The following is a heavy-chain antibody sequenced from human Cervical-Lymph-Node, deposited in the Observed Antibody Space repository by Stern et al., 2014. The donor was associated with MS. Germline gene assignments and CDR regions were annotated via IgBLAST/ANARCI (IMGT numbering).Heavy chain of an antibody. J-gene: IGHJ4*02. V-gene: IGHV3-74*01. CDR1: GFAFNTYY. Sequence: EVQLVESGGGLVQPGGSLRLSCAASGFAFNTYYMYWVRQAPGKGLVWVSRINRDGSSPTYADSVQGRFTISRDNAGDTLFLQMNSLRADDTAVYYCARGGPKGSSPVDYWGQGTLVIVSS. D-gene: IGHD6-13*01. CDR2: INRDGSSP. CDR3: ARGGPKGSSPVDY.